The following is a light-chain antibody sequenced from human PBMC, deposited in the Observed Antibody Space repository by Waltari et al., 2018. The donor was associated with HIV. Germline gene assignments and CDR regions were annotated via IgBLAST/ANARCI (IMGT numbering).Light chain of an antibody. J-gene: IGKJ1*01. CDR3: QQSYNTPWT. CDR1: QTIRDY. V-gene: IGKV1-39*01. CDR2: AAS. Sequence: DIQMTQSPSSLSASVGDRVTITCRSSQTIRDYLNWYQQKPGQAPKFLMNAASGLESGVPSRFSGSGSGTDFTLTISSLQPEDFATYYCQQSYNTPWTFGQGTKVEIK.